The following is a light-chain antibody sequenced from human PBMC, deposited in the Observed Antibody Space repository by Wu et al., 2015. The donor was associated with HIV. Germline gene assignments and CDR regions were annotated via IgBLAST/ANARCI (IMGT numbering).Light chain of an antibody. CDR3: QQYDNLPLT. CDR1: QDISNH. J-gene: IGKJ4*01. V-gene: IGKV1-33*01. CDR2: DAS. Sequence: DIQMTQSPSSLSTSVGDKVTITCQATQDISNHLNWFQQKPGTAPRLLIHDASNLGAGVPSTFSGRGSGTVFTFTIDNLQPEDIATYYCQQYDNLPLTFGGGPRWRSN.